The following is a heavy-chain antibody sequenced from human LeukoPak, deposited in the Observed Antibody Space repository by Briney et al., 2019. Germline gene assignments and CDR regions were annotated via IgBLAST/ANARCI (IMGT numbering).Heavy chain of an antibody. V-gene: IGHV3-30-3*01. CDR3: ARDQAAAATNFFDI. CDR2: ISYDGSNK. J-gene: IGHJ3*02. CDR1: GFTFSSYA. Sequence: GGSLRLSCAASGFTFSSYALHWVRQTPGEGLEWVAVISYDGSNKYYADSVKGRFTISRDNSKNTLYLQMNSLRAEDTAVYYCARDQAAAATNFFDIWGQGTMVTVSS. D-gene: IGHD6-25*01.